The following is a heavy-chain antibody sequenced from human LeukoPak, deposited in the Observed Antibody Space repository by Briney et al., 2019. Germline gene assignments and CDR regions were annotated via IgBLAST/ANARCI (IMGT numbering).Heavy chain of an antibody. Sequence: PSETLSLTCIVSGGSITTTSYYWSWIRQPPGKGLEWIGYIYHSGSTYFNPSLKSRVTISVDTSKNQFSLKLSSVTAADTAVYYCARGPDSSGSYYFDFWGQGTLATVSS. V-gene: IGHV4-30-4*01. CDR2: IYHSGST. D-gene: IGHD3-22*01. CDR3: ARGPDSSGSYYFDF. J-gene: IGHJ4*02. CDR1: GGSITTTSYY.